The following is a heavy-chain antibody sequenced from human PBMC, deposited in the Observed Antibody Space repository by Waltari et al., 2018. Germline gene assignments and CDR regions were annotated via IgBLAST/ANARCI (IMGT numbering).Heavy chain of an antibody. Sequence: QVQLQQWGAGLLKPSETLSLTCAVYGGSFSGYYWSWIRQPPGKGLEWIGEINQSGSTNYNPSLKSRVTISVDTSKNQFSLKLSSVTAADTAVYYCARDLAGRYQLPHTKGCWFDPWGQGTLVTVSS. CDR3: ARDLAGRYQLPHTKGCWFDP. J-gene: IGHJ5*02. V-gene: IGHV4-34*01. CDR1: GGSFSGYY. D-gene: IGHD2-2*01. CDR2: INQSGST.